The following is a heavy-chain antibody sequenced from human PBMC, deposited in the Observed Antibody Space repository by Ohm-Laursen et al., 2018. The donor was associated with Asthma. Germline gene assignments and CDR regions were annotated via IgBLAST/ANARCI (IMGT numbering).Heavy chain of an antibody. CDR3: AKGYSKRRWSIDY. CDR1: GFTFSSYG. D-gene: IGHD6-13*01. J-gene: IGHJ4*02. Sequence: SLRLSCSASGFTFSSYGMHWVRQAPGKGLEWVAVISYDGSNKYYADSVKGRFTISRDNSKNTLYLQMNSLRAEDTAVYYCAKGYSKRRWSIDYWGQGTLVTVSS. V-gene: IGHV3-30*18. CDR2: ISYDGSNK.